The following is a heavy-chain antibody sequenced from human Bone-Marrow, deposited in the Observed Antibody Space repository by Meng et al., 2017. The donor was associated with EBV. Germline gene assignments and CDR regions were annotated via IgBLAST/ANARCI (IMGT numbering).Heavy chain of an antibody. V-gene: IGHV3-11*01. Sequence: QVQLVESGGGQVKPGGPLRLSCAVSGFTFSDYHMSWIRQAPGKGLEWVSHIGRSDNTVYYADSVEGRFTISRDNAKNSLYLQMNSLRAEDTAVYYCARGDILVGYNWFDPWGQGTLVTVSS. J-gene: IGHJ5*02. D-gene: IGHD2-2*01. CDR3: ARGDILVGYNWFDP. CDR2: IGRSDNTV. CDR1: GFTFSDYH.